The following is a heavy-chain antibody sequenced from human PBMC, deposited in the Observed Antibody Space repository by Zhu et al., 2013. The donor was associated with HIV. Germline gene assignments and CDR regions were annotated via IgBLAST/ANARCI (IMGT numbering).Heavy chain of an antibody. D-gene: IGHD2-15*01. CDR2: IIPIFGTA. V-gene: IGHV1-69*06. CDR1: GGTFSSYA. Sequence: QVQLVQSGAEVKKPGSSVKVSCKASGGTFSSYAISWVRQAPGQGLEWMGGIIPIFGTANYAQKFQGRVTITADKSTSTAYMELSSLRSEDTAVYYCARGPKVVAAHYYYYGMDVWGQGTTVTVSS. J-gene: IGHJ6*02. CDR3: ARGPKVVAAHYYYYGMDV.